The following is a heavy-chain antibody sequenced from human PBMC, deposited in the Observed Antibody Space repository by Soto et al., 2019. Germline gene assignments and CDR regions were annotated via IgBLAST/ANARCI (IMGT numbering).Heavy chain of an antibody. D-gene: IGHD1-26*01. CDR3: ASSGSYERFGFRAY. CDR1: GGSFSGYY. J-gene: IGHJ4*02. CDR2: INHSGST. Sequence: QVQLQQWGAGLLKPSETLSLTCAVYGGSFSGYYWSWIRQPPGKGLEWIGEINHSGSTNYNPSLKSRVTISVDTSKNQFSLKLSSVTAADTAVYYCASSGSYERFGFRAYWGQGTLVTVSS. V-gene: IGHV4-34*01.